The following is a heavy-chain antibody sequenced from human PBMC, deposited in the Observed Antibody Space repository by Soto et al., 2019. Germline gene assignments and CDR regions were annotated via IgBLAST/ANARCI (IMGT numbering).Heavy chain of an antibody. Sequence: QVQLQQWGAGLLKPSETLSLTCGVYGGSLSVYYWSWIRQSPGKGLEGIGEINHSGSTNYNPVFKSGVTISVDTSKYQASVKLTSVTGADTAVYYWALLTVRFSTFFFFMGVWGGGTTVTVSS. D-gene: IGHD3-16*01. CDR2: INHSGST. J-gene: IGHJ6*03. V-gene: IGHV4-34*02. CDR3: ALLTVRFSTFFFFMGV. CDR1: GGSLSVYY.